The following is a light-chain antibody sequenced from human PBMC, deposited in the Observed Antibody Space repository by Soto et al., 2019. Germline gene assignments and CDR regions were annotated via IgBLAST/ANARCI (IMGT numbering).Light chain of an antibody. Sequence: DIQMTQSPSTLSASVGDRVTISCRASQSISSWLALYQQKPGKAPKLLIYDASSLESGVPSRFIGSGSGTELTLTIRSLQLDDFATYYCQQYNSYSYTFGQGTKLEIK. J-gene: IGKJ2*01. CDR2: DAS. CDR1: QSISSW. V-gene: IGKV1-5*01. CDR3: QQYNSYSYT.